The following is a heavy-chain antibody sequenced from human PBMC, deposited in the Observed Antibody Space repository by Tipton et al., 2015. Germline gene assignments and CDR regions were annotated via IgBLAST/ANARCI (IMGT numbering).Heavy chain of an antibody. Sequence: TLSLTCAVSAYSISSDYYWGWIRQPPGKGLEWIGSISHSGNTYYNPSLKSRVTMSRDTSKNQFSLRLISMTAADTAVYFCARDAWAGDSRGFYYIYWGQGPLVRVSS. D-gene: IGHD3-22*01. J-gene: IGHJ4*02. V-gene: IGHV4-38-2*02. CDR1: AYSISSDYY. CDR2: ISHSGNT. CDR3: ARDAWAGDSRGFYYIY.